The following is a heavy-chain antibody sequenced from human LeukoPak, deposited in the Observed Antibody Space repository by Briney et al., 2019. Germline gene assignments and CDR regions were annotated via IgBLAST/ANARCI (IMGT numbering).Heavy chain of an antibody. CDR1: GFTVSSNY. J-gene: IGHJ3*02. D-gene: IGHD2-2*01. CDR2: IYSGGST. CDR3: ARDPGYCSSTSCRMTPDAFDI. V-gene: IGHV3-53*01. Sequence: GGSLRLSCAASGFTVSSNYMSWARQAPGKGLEWVSVIYSGGSTYYADSVKGRFTISRDNAKNSLYLQMNSLRAEDTAVYYCARDPGYCSSTSCRMTPDAFDIWGQGTMVTVSS.